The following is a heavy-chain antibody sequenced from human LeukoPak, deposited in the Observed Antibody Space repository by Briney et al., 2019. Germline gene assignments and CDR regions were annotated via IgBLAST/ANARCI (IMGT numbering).Heavy chain of an antibody. CDR2: IRYDGSNK. CDR3: AKDLMDGELGYCSGGSCYPEY. Sequence: GGSLRLSCAASGFTFSSYGMHWVRQAPGKGLEWVAFIRYDGSNKYYADSVKGRFTISRDNSKNSLYLQMNSLRAEDTAVYYCAKDLMDGELGYCSGGSCYPEYWGQGTLVTVSS. CDR1: GFTFSSYG. D-gene: IGHD2-15*01. J-gene: IGHJ4*02. V-gene: IGHV3-30*02.